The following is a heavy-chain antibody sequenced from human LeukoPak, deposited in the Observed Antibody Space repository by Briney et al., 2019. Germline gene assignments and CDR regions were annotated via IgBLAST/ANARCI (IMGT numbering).Heavy chain of an antibody. CDR3: AREAVAGNQPIDY. V-gene: IGHV4-34*01. Sequence: SETLSLTCAVYGGSFSGYYWSWIRQPPGKGLEWIGEINHSGSTNYNPSLKSRVTISVDTSKNQFSLKLSSVTAADTAVYYCAREAVAGNQPIDYWGQGTLVTVSS. CDR2: INHSGST. J-gene: IGHJ4*02. D-gene: IGHD6-19*01. CDR1: GGSFSGYY.